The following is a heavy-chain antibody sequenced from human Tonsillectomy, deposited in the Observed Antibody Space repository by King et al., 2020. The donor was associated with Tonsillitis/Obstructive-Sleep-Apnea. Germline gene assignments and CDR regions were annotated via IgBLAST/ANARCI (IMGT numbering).Heavy chain of an antibody. J-gene: IGHJ4*02. V-gene: IGHV3-72*01. CDR2: TRNKAHSYTT. CDR3: ARVRTSSPVYNLDY. D-gene: IGHD1-14*01. CDR1: GGSISSYY. Sequence: QLQESGPGLVKPSETLSLTCTVSGGSISSYYWSWIRQPPGKGLEWVGRTRNKAHSYTTEYAASVKGRFTISRDDSENSLYLQMNSLKTEDTAVYYCARVRTSSPVYNLDYWGQGTLVTVSS.